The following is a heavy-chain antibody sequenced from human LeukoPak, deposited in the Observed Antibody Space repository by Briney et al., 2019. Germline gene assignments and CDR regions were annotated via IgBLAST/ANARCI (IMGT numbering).Heavy chain of an antibody. Sequence: GRSLRLSCAASGFTFTSYSMNWVRQAPGKGLEWVSAISGGGGSTYYADSVKGRFTISRDNSKNTLYLQMNSLRAEDTAVYYCAKVGSGSYLQYFDYWGQGTLVTVSS. J-gene: IGHJ4*02. D-gene: IGHD1-26*01. CDR2: ISGGGGST. CDR1: GFTFTSYS. CDR3: AKVGSGSYLQYFDY. V-gene: IGHV3-23*01.